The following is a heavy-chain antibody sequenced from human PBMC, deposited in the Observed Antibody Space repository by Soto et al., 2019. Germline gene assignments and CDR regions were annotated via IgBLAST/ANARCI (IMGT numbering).Heavy chain of an antibody. J-gene: IGHJ6*02. CDR2: ISSSDRTI. V-gene: IGHV3-48*02. Sequence: GGSLRLSCAASGFTFRSYSMNWVRQAPGKGLEWVSYISSSDRTINYADSVKGRFIISRDNAKNSLYLQMHSLRDEDTAVYYCAREGWPLLQTGMDVWGQGTTVTVSS. CDR1: GFTFRSYS. D-gene: IGHD2-15*01. CDR3: AREGWPLLQTGMDV.